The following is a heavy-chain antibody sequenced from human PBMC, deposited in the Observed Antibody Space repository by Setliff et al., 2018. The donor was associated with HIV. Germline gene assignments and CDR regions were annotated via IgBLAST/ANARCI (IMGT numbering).Heavy chain of an antibody. CDR3: ASVFLYGSGHDVFHI. D-gene: IGHD3-10*01. Sequence: SETLSLTCTVSGGSISTYYWNWIRQPAGKGLEWLGRIYTSGNTNYNPSLKSRVIMSVDMSKNQFSLKLNSVTAADTAVYYCASVFLYGSGHDVFHIWGQGTMVTVSS. CDR2: IYTSGNT. CDR1: GGSISTYY. J-gene: IGHJ3*02. V-gene: IGHV4-4*07.